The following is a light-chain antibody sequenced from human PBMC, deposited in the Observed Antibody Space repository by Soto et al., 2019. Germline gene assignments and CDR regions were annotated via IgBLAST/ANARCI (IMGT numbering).Light chain of an antibody. CDR2: QAS. Sequence: DIQMTQSPSTLSSSLGDRVTITCRASQSTSSYLAWYQQKPGKAPKLLIYQASSLENGVPSRFSGSGSGTEFSLTISSLTPDDFATYYCQQYSSNSTFGQGTKVDIK. CDR3: QQYSSNST. CDR1: QSTSSY. V-gene: IGKV1-5*03. J-gene: IGKJ1*01.